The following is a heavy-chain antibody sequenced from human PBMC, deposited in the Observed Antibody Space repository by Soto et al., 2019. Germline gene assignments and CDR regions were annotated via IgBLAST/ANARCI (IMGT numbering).Heavy chain of an antibody. CDR2: ISGSALST. D-gene: IGHD3-22*01. Sequence: EVQLLESGGGLVKPGGSLRLSCAASGFTFSNFALNWVRQAPGKGLEWVSAISGSALSTYYADSVEGRFTIARDNSKNTIYLQMDSPRAEDTAVYYCAQSLYFDSSGAFDSWGQGTLVTVSS. CDR3: AQSLYFDSSGAFDS. CDR1: GFTFSNFA. V-gene: IGHV3-23*01. J-gene: IGHJ4*02.